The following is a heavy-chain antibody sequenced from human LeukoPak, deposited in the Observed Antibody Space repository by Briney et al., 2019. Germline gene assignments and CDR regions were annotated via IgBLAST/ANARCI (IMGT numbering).Heavy chain of an antibody. V-gene: IGHV3-23*01. CDR2: ISGSGGIT. CDR3: AKDSTSYCSSTSCPGAFDY. J-gene: IGHJ4*02. D-gene: IGHD2-2*01. CDR1: GFTFSSYV. Sequence: GGSLRLSCAVSGFTFSSYVMSWVRQAPGKGLEWVSEISGSGGITNYADSVKGRFTISRDNSKNTLYLQMNSLRAEDTAVYYCAKDSTSYCSSTSCPGAFDYWGQGTLVTVSS.